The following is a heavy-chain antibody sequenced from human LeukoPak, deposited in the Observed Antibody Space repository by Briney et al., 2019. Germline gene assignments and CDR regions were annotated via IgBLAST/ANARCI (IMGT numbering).Heavy chain of an antibody. V-gene: IGHV3-43D*03. D-gene: IGHD6-13*01. CDR3: AKDGLGQQLDEPTISYDYMDV. Sequence: GGTLRLSCAASGFTFSNYDMSWVRQAPGKGLEWVSLISWDGGYTYYADSVKGRFTISRDNSKNSLFLQMNSLRVEDTALYYCAKDGLGQQLDEPTISYDYMDVWGEGTTVTVSS. CDR1: GFTFSNYD. CDR2: ISWDGGYT. J-gene: IGHJ6*03.